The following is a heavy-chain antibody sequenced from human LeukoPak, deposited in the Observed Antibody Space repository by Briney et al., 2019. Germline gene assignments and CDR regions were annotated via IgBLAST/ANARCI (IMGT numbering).Heavy chain of an antibody. CDR2: IRYDGSNK. D-gene: IGHD3-10*01. Sequence: SGGSLRLSCAASGFTFSSYGMHWVRQAPGKGLEWVAFIRYDGSNKYYADSVKGRFTISRDNSKNTLYLQMNSLRAEDTAVYYCAKDSYYYGSGSYYPDYWGQGTLVTVSS. CDR3: AKDSYYYGSGSYYPDY. CDR1: GFTFSSYG. V-gene: IGHV3-30*02. J-gene: IGHJ4*02.